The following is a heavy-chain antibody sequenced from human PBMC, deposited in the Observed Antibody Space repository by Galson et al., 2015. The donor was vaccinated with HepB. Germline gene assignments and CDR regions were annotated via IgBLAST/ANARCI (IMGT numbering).Heavy chain of an antibody. Sequence: ETLSLTCTVSGGSISSNNYYWGWIRQPPGKGLEWIGSMSHTGRTQHNPSLKSRLTMSVDTSKNQVSLRVTSVTAADTAVYYCARSPIRFLDSAAWRGVAKYYFDLWGQGIQVTVSS. V-gene: IGHV4-39*07. J-gene: IGHJ4*02. CDR1: GGSISSNNYY. D-gene: IGHD3-3*01. CDR3: ARSPIRFLDSAAWRGVAKYYFDL. CDR2: MSHTGRT.